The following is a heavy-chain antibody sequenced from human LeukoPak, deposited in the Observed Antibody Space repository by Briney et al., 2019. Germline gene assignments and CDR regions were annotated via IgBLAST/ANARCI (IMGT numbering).Heavy chain of an antibody. J-gene: IGHJ4*02. CDR2: TYYSGST. CDR1: GGSISSSSYY. V-gene: IGHV4-39*01. D-gene: IGHD3-22*01. Sequence: PSETLSLTCTVSGGSISSSSYYWGWIRQPPGKGLEWIGSTYYSGSTYYNPSLKSRVTISVDTSKNQFSLKLSSVTAADTAVYYGARHRRRTYYYDSSGYYPTYYFDYWGQGTLVTVSS. CDR3: ARHRRRTYYYDSSGYYPTYYFDY.